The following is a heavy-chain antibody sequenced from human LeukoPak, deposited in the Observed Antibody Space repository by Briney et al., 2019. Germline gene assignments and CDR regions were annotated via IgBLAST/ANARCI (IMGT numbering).Heavy chain of an antibody. CDR2: IYYSGST. V-gene: IGHV4-31*03. Sequence: SETLSLTCTVSGGSISSGGYYWSWIRQHPGKGLEWIGYIYYSGSTYYNPSLKSRVTISVDTSKNQFSLKLSSVTAADTAVYYCARDFPPRLRALDGMDVWGQGTTVTVSS. CDR1: GGSISSGGYY. J-gene: IGHJ6*02. D-gene: IGHD4-17*01. CDR3: ARDFPPRLRALDGMDV.